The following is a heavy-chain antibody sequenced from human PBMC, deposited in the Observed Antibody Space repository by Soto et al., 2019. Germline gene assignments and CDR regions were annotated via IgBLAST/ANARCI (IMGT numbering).Heavy chain of an antibody. V-gene: IGHV3-30*03. CDR1: GFTFSSYG. CDR3: ILIEPAAMGDAFDI. J-gene: IGHJ3*02. Sequence: QVQLVESGGGVVQPGRSLRLSCAASGFTFSSYGMHWVRQAPGKGLEWVAVISYDGSNKYYADSVKGRFTISRDNSKNTLYLQMNSLRAEDTAVYYCILIEPAAMGDAFDIWGQGTMVTVSS. CDR2: ISYDGSNK. D-gene: IGHD2-2*01.